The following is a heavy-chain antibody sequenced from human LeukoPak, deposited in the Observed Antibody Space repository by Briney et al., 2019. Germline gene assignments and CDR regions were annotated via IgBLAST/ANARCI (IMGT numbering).Heavy chain of an antibody. Sequence: GGSLRLSCAGSGFSFRDYWMDWVRQAPGKGLEWVANIKPDGSETHYVDSVRGRFSIFRDNPGNSVYLQMDSLRDEDTAVYYCSATLDNWGRGTLVTVSS. CDR1: GFSFRDYW. V-gene: IGHV3-7*01. CDR2: IKPDGSET. D-gene: IGHD2-15*01. CDR3: SATLDN. J-gene: IGHJ4*02.